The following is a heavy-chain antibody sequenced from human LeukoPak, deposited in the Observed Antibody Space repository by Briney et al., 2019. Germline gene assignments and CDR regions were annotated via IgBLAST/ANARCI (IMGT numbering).Heavy chain of an antibody. CDR1: GFTVNSNY. V-gene: IGHV3-53*01. CDR2: IYSGGRT. J-gene: IGHJ4*02. CDR3: AKESPPFDY. Sequence: PGGSLRLSCAASGFTVNSNYMSWVRQAPGKGLELVSVIYSGGRTYYADSVKGRFTISRDNSKNTLYLQMNSLRAEDTAVYYCAKESPPFDYWGQGTLVTVSS. D-gene: IGHD3-10*01.